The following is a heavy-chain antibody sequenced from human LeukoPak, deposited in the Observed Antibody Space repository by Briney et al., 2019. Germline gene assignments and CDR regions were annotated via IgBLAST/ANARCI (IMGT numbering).Heavy chain of an antibody. J-gene: IGHJ3*02. CDR3: ARDLDAFDI. V-gene: IGHV3-20*04. Sequence: PGGSLRLSRATSGFGFVDYGLSWVRQAPGKGLEWLSAINWNGGITEYADSVKGRFTISRDNSKNTLYLQMNSLRAEDTAVYYCARDLDAFDIWGQGTMVTVSS. CDR2: INWNGGIT. CDR1: GFGFVDYG.